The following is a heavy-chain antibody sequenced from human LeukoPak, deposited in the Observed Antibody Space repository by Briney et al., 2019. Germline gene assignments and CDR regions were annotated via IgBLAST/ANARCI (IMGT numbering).Heavy chain of an antibody. CDR1: GFTFRTVW. V-gene: IGHV3-15*01. CDR3: TTHLWFGELPLDY. J-gene: IGHJ4*02. D-gene: IGHD3-10*01. CDR2: IKSKTDGETT. Sequence: GGSLRLSCAASGFTFRTVWMSWVRQAPGKGLEWVGRIKSKTDGETTDYAAPVKGRSTFSRDDSKNTLYLQMNSLKTEDTAVYYCTTHLWFGELPLDYWGQGTLVTVSS.